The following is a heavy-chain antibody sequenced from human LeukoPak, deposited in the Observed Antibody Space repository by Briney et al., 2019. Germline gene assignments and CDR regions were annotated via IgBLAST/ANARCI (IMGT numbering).Heavy chain of an antibody. D-gene: IGHD6-19*01. V-gene: IGHV3-21*01. CDR2: ITSSSSYI. CDR1: GGSINNNKW. Sequence: ETLSLTCAVSGGSINNNKWWSWVRQAPGKGPEWVSSITSSSSYIYYADSVKGRFTISRDNARNSLYLQMNSLRAEDTAVYYCASRASSGWYYYYYYMDVWGKGTTVTVSS. CDR3: ASRASSGWYYYYYYMDV. J-gene: IGHJ6*03.